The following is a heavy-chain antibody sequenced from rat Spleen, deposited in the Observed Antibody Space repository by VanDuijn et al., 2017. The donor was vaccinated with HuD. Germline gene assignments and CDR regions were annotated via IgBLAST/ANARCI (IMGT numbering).Heavy chain of an antibody. CDR3: AREIRHYFDY. Sequence: EVRLVESGGGLVQPGGSLKLSCAASGFTFSDYYMAWVRQAPKKGLEWVASISYEGSRSYFRDSVKGRFTISRDNAKSTLSLQMDSLRSEDTATYYCAREIRHYFDYWGQGILVTVSS. CDR2: ISYEGSRS. CDR1: GFTFSDYY. V-gene: IGHV5-22*01. J-gene: IGHJ2*01.